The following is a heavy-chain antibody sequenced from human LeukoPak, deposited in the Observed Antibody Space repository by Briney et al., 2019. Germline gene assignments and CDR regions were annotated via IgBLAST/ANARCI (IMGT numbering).Heavy chain of an antibody. CDR2: INPNSGDT. V-gene: IGHV1-2*02. D-gene: IGHD3-10*01. Sequence: ASVKVSCKASGYIFTGYYMHWVRQAPGQGLEWMGWINPNSGDTNYAQKFQGRVTMTRDTSISTAYMELRSLRSDDTAVYYCARGVHYYGSGSYYNNYYYYMDVWGKGTTVTVSS. CDR1: GYIFTGYY. CDR3: ARGVHYYGSGSYYNNYYYYMDV. J-gene: IGHJ6*03.